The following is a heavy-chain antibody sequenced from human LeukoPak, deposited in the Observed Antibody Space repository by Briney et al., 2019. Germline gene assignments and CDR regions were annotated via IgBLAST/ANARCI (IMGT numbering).Heavy chain of an antibody. J-gene: IGHJ4*02. CDR2: INPSGGST. CDR3: ARAGQWLDYGLDY. Sequence: ASVKVSCKASGYTFSNYYMHWVRQAPGQGLEWMGIINPSGGSTSYAQKFQGRVTMTRDTSTSTAYLELSSLRSEDTAVYYCARAGQWLDYGLDYWGQGTLVTVSS. CDR1: GYTFSNYY. D-gene: IGHD6-19*01. V-gene: IGHV1-46*01.